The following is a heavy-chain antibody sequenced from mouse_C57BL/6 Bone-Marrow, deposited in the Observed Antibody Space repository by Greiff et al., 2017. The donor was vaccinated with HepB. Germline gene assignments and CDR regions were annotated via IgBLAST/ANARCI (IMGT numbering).Heavy chain of an antibody. CDR2: IYPGSGST. Sequence: VQLQQSGAELVKPGASVKMSCKASGYTFTSYWITWVKQRPGQGLEWIGDIYPGSGSTNYNEKFKSKATLTVDTSSSTAYMQLSSLTSEDSAVYYCARGCYYYGPWFAYWGQGTLVTVSA. J-gene: IGHJ3*01. CDR3: ARGCYYYGPWFAY. V-gene: IGHV1-55*01. D-gene: IGHD1-1*01. CDR1: GYTFTSYW.